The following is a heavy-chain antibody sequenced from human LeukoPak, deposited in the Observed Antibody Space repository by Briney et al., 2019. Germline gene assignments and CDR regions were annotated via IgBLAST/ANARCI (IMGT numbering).Heavy chain of an antibody. Sequence: SETLSLTCIVSGDSIISYYWSWIRQPPGKGLEWIGYIYYNGTTNYNPSLKSRVTMSVDTSRTQFSLKLSSVTAADTAFYYCARLGRADSGYYVAYDIWGQGTMVTVSS. J-gene: IGHJ3*02. CDR1: GDSIISYY. CDR2: IYYNGTT. CDR3: ARLGRADSGYYVAYDI. D-gene: IGHD3-22*01. V-gene: IGHV4-59*08.